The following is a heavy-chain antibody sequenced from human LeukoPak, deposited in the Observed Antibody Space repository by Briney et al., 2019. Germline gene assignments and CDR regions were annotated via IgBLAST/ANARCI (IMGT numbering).Heavy chain of an antibody. Sequence: GESLKISCKGSGYSFTSYWIGWVRQMPGKGLEWMGIIYPGDSDTRYSSSFQGQVTISADKSISTAYLQWSSLKASDTAMYYCARRGYCSSTSCPPDYWGQGTLVTASS. J-gene: IGHJ4*02. CDR2: IYPGDSDT. CDR1: GYSFTSYW. V-gene: IGHV5-51*01. D-gene: IGHD2-2*01. CDR3: ARRGYCSSTSCPPDY.